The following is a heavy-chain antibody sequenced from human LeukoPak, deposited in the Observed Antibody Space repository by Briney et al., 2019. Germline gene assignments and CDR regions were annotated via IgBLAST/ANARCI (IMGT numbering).Heavy chain of an antibody. D-gene: IGHD6-19*01. Sequence: PSETLSLTCTVSGGSINNFYWSWIRQPPGKGLEWIGYIYYSGSTNYNPSLKSRVTISVDTSKNQFSLTLSSVTAADTAVYYCARTITVAGKYYFDYWGQGTLVTVSS. CDR1: GGSINNFY. J-gene: IGHJ4*02. V-gene: IGHV4-59*08. CDR3: ARTITVAGKYYFDY. CDR2: IYYSGST.